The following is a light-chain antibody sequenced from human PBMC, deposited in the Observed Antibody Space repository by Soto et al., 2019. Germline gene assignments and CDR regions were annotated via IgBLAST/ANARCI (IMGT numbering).Light chain of an antibody. CDR2: GAS. J-gene: IGKJ5*01. Sequence: DIVMTQSPATVSVSPGERATLYCRASQSVRSNLAWYQQKPGQAPRLLISGASTRATGIPARFSGSGSGTEFSLTISSLQSEDFAVYYCQQYNNWPPTFGQGTRLEIK. CDR1: QSVRSN. V-gene: IGKV3-15*01. CDR3: QQYNNWPPT.